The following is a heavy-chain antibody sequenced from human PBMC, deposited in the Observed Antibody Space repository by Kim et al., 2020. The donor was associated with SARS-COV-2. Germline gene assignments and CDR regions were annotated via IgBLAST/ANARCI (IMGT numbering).Heavy chain of an antibody. J-gene: IGHJ4*02. V-gene: IGHV3-23*01. D-gene: IGHD2-2*01. Sequence: GGSLRLSCAASGFTFSSYAMSWVRQAPGKGLEWVSGISGGAGSTFYADSVKGRFTISRDNAKSTLYLQMNSLRAEDTALYYCAKDQECSTTNCFSHCWGQGTLVTVSS. CDR3: AKDQECSTTNCFSHC. CDR2: ISGGAGST. CDR1: GFTFSSYA.